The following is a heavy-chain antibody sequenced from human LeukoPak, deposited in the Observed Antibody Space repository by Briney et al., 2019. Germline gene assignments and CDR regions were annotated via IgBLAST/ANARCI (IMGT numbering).Heavy chain of an antibody. CDR3: AKDYSSDPFYFDY. CDR1: GFTFSSYA. D-gene: IGHD5-18*01. CDR2: ISGSGGST. V-gene: IGHV3-23*01. J-gene: IGHJ4*02. Sequence: GGSLKLSCAASGFTFSSYAMSWVRQAPGKGVEWLSAISGSGGSTYYADSVKGRFTISRDNSKNTLYLQMNSLRAEDTAVYYCAKDYSSDPFYFDYWGQGTLVTVSS.